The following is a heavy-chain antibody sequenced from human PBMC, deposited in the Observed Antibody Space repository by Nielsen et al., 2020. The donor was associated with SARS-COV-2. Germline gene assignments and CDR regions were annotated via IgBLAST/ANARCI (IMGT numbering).Heavy chain of an antibody. J-gene: IGHJ6*02. Sequence: WIRQPPGKGLDWVAVISYDGSNKYYADSMRGRFTISRDNAKSTLYLQLHSLRAEDTTVYYCVRDRDTYCNSNTCFGSLGMDVWGQGTTVTVSS. CDR3: VRDRDTYCNSNTCFGSLGMDV. CDR2: ISYDGSNK. D-gene: IGHD4-11*01. V-gene: IGHV3-30-3*01.